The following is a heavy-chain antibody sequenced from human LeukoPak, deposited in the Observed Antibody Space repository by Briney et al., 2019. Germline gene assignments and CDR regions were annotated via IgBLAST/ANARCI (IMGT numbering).Heavy chain of an antibody. CDR2: IYYSGST. Sequence: PSETLSLTCTVSGGSISSYYWSWIRQPPGKGLEWIGYIYYSGSTNYNPSLKSRVTISVDTSKNQFSLKLSSVTAADTAVYYCARDRDGYNTFDYWGQGTLVTVSS. CDR1: GGSISSYY. D-gene: IGHD5-24*01. V-gene: IGHV4-59*01. J-gene: IGHJ4*02. CDR3: ARDRDGYNTFDY.